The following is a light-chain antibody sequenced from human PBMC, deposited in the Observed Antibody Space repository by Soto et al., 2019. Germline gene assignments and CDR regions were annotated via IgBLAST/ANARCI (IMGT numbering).Light chain of an antibody. V-gene: IGKV1-5*03. CDR3: THYKSHLYT. CDR2: KAS. CDR1: QSISSW. J-gene: IGKJ2*01. Sequence: DIQMTQSPSTLSASVGDRVTITCRASQSISSWLAWYQQKPGKAPKLLIYKASSLESGVPSRFRGRGSGTEFTATTSSLQNADCASYDTTHYKSHLYTFGQRTKLEIK.